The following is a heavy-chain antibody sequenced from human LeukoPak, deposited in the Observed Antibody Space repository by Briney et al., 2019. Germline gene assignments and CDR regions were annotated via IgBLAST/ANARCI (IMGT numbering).Heavy chain of an antibody. V-gene: IGHV3-21*06. J-gene: IGHJ4*02. CDR2: ISISDSYI. CDR1: GFNFNSYS. Sequence: GGSLRLSCAASGFNFNSYSMNWVRQAPGKGLEWVSSISISDSYIYYADSVKGRFTISRDNAQNSLYLDMSSLRAEDTAVYYCARKDFSSGSFTYWGQGTLVTVSS. CDR3: ARKDFSSGSFTY. D-gene: IGHD3-22*01.